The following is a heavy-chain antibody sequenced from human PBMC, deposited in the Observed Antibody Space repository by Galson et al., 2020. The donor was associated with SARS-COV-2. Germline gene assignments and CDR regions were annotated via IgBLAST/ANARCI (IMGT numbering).Heavy chain of an antibody. CDR3: ARDGYDYRGMDV. J-gene: IGHJ6*03. CDR2: IYTSET. V-gene: IGHV4-61*02. CDR1: GGSISIGNYY. D-gene: IGHD5-12*01. Sequence: SETLSLTWIVSGGSISIGNYYWSWIRQPAGKGLEWIGLIYTSETKYNPSLKSRVTISVDTSKNQFSLKLSSVTAADTAVYYGARDGYDYRGMDVWGKGTTVTVSS.